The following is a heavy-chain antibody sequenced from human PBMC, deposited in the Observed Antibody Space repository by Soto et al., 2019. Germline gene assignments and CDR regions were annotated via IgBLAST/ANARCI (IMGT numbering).Heavy chain of an antibody. CDR2: INHSGNT. CDR1: GASLSDNY. J-gene: IGHJ5*02. CDR3: AGGRGECDA. V-gene: IGHV4-34*01. D-gene: IGHD2-21*01. Sequence: SETLSLTCAVYGASLSDNYCNWLRQPPGKGLEWIGEINHSGNTNYNPSLRSRVTISIDTSKNQLSLNLRSVSAADTAVYYCAGGRGECDAWGQGTPVTVSS.